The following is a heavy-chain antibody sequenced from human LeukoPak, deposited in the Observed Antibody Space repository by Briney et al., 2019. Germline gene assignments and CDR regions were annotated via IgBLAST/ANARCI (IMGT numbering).Heavy chain of an antibody. Sequence: GGSLRLSCAASGFTFNSYAIHWVRQAPGKGLEWVAVISYDGTTEFYGDSVKGRFTISRDNSNNTLYLQMNSLRSEDTAVYYCARGYTGSYRWLDYWGQGTLVTVSS. J-gene: IGHJ4*02. CDR2: ISYDGTTE. CDR3: ARGYTGSYRWLDY. V-gene: IGHV3-30*03. D-gene: IGHD1-26*01. CDR1: GFTFNSYA.